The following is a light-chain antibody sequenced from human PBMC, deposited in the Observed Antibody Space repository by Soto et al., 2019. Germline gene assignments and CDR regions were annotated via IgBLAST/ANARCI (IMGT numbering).Light chain of an antibody. Sequence: HSVLTQPASVSGSPGQSITISCTGTSSDVGGYNYVSWYQQHPGKAPKLMIYDVSNRPSGVSNRFSGSKSGNTASLTISGLQAEDEADYYCSSYTSSSLDVVFGGGTKLTVL. CDR1: SSDVGGYNY. CDR3: SSYTSSSLDVV. J-gene: IGLJ2*01. CDR2: DVS. V-gene: IGLV2-14*01.